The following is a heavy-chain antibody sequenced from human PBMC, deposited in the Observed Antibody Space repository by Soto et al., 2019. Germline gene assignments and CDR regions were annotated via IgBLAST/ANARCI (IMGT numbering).Heavy chain of an antibody. Sequence: GGSLRLSCAASGFTFSNDAMSWVRQAPGKGLEWVSGIGAGGAGTYYADSVKGRITISRDNSKNTLYLQMNSLSADDAAVYHCAKEPDWGTYWGQGTLVTVSS. CDR2: IGAGGAGT. CDR1: GFTFSNDA. CDR3: AKEPDWGTY. J-gene: IGHJ4*02. V-gene: IGHV3-23*01. D-gene: IGHD3-16*01.